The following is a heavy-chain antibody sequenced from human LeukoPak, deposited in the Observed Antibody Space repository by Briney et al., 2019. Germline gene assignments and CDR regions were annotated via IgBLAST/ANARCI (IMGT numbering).Heavy chain of an antibody. V-gene: IGHV3-30-3*02. CDR3: AKSNGVDRNGYNSDYFDY. D-gene: IGHD5-24*01. J-gene: IGHJ4*02. Sequence: GRSLRLSCAASGFTFSSYAMHWVRQAPGKGLKWVAVISYDGSNKYYADSVKGRFTISRDNSKNTLYLQMNSLRAEDTAVYYCAKSNGVDRNGYNSDYFDYWGQGTLVTVSS. CDR2: ISYDGSNK. CDR1: GFTFSSYA.